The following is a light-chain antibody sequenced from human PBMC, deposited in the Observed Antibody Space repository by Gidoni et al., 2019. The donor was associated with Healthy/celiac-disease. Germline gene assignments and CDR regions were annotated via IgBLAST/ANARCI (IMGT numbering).Light chain of an antibody. CDR2: QDS. V-gene: IGLV3-1*01. J-gene: IGLJ2*01. CDR1: KLGDKY. CDR3: QAWDSSTYVV. Sequence: SYELTQPPSVSVSPGQTASITCPGDKLGDKYACWYQQKPGQSPVLVIYQDSKRPSGIPERFSGSHSGNTATLTIGGTQAMDEADYYCQAWDSSTYVVFGGGTKLTVL.